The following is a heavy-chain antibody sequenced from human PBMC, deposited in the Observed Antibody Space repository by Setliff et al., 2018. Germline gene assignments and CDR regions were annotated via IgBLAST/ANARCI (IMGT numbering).Heavy chain of an antibody. D-gene: IGHD3-22*01. CDR3: VREGVDSRSSTDYRYYMDV. Sequence: ASVKVSCKASGYTFTNYGISWVRQAPGQGLEWMGWISAYNDNTNYAQKFQGRLTIITDESTNTAFMQLSSLRSDDTAVYYCVREGVDSRSSTDYRYYMDVWGKGTTGTVSS. CDR2: ISAYNDNT. J-gene: IGHJ6*03. CDR1: GYTFTNYG. V-gene: IGHV1-18*01.